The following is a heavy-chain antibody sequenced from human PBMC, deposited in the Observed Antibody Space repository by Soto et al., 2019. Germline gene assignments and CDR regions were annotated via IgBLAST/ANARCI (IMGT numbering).Heavy chain of an antibody. D-gene: IGHD6-19*01. CDR1: GDSINSSHW. CDR2: IYHSGST. V-gene: IGHV4-4*02. CDR3: ARQWLVRSWYYFDY. J-gene: IGHJ4*02. Sequence: TLSLTCAVSGDSINSSHWLNWVRQPPEKGLEWIGQIYHSGSTNYNPSLTSRVTISVDKSKNHFSLKLSSVNAADTAVYYCARQWLVRSWYYFDYWGQGTLVTVSS.